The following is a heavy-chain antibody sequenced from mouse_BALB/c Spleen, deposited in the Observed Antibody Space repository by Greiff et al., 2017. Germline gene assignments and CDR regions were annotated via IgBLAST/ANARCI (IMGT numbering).Heavy chain of an antibody. Sequence: EVKVVESGGGLVKPGGSLKLSCAASGFTFSSYTMSWVRQTPEKRLEWVATISSGGSYTYYPDSVKGRFTISRDNAKNTLYLEMSSLRSEDTAMYYCARNYGSSYGWFAYWGQGTLVTVSA. V-gene: IGHV5-6-4*01. CDR2: ISSGGSYT. J-gene: IGHJ3*01. CDR3: ARNYGSSYGWFAY. CDR1: GFTFSSYT. D-gene: IGHD1-1*01.